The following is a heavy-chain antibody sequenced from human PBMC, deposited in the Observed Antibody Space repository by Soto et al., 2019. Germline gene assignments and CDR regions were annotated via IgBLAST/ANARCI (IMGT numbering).Heavy chain of an antibody. D-gene: IGHD3-16*01. CDR2: ISSSGSTI. CDR3: ARTVFRSPYYYYYMDV. CDR1: GFIFSDYY. Sequence: QVQLVESGGGLVKPGGSLRLSCAASGFIFSDYYMSWIRQAPGKGLEWVSYISSSGSTIYYADSVKGRFTISRDNAKNSLYLQMNSLRAEHTAVYYCARTVFRSPYYYYYMDVWGKGTTVTVSS. J-gene: IGHJ6*03. V-gene: IGHV3-11*01.